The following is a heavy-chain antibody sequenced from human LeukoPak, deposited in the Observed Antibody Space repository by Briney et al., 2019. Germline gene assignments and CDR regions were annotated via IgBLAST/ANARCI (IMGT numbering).Heavy chain of an antibody. CDR1: GFTFSSYW. J-gene: IGHJ4*02. V-gene: IGHV3-74*01. CDR2: INTDGATT. CDR3: ARAGYGDPHFDF. D-gene: IGHD4-17*01. Sequence: GGSLRLSCAASGFTFSSYWMHWVRQVPGKGLVWVSRINTDGATTTYADSVKGRFTISRDNAKNTLYLQMTSLGAEDTALYYCARAGYGDPHFDFWGQGTLVTVSS.